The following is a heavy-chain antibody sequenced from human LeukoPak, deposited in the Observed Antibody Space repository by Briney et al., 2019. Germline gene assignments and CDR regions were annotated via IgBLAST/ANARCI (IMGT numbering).Heavy chain of an antibody. CDR2: IYYSGST. D-gene: IGHD6-13*01. Sequence: PSETLSLTCTVSGGSISSYYWSWIRQPPGKGLEWIGYIYYSGSTNYNPSLKSRVTISVDTSKNQFSLKLSSVTAADTAVYYCARIAKGRGIAAAGGAFDIWGQGTMVTVSS. J-gene: IGHJ3*02. CDR1: GGSISSYY. CDR3: ARIAKGRGIAAAGGAFDI. V-gene: IGHV4-59*08.